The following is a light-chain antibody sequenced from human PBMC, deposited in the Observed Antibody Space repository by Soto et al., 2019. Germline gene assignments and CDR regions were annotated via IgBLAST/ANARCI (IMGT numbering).Light chain of an antibody. V-gene: IGKV1-16*01. CDR3: QPYQRYPPS. J-gene: IGKJ4*01. Sequence: DIQLTQSPPSLAASVVDSVTIICRASEGINPTLGWFPQNPGKDTKPLIYGATSLQRGVPSRFSGSGGDTDFSLTISSLQPEDIATYYCQPYQRYPPSFGGGTKVDI. CDR1: EGINPT. CDR2: GAT.